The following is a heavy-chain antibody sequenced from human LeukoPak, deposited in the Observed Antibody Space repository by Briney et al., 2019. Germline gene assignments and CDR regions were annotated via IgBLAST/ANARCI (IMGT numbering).Heavy chain of an antibody. CDR1: GGTFSNYA. D-gene: IGHD1/OR15-1a*01. CDR2: IIPIFGTA. V-gene: IGHV1-69*06. CDR3: ARGNSSHVPPDY. J-gene: IGHJ4*02. Sequence: ASVKVSCKASGGTFSNYAISWVRQAPGQGLEWMGGIIPIFGTANYAQKFRGRVTITADKSTSTAYMELSSLRSEDTAVYYCARGNSSHVPPDYWGQGTLVTVSS.